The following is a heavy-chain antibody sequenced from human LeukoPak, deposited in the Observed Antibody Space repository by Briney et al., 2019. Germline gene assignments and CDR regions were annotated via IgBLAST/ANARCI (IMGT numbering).Heavy chain of an antibody. D-gene: IGHD3-22*01. V-gene: IGHV4-59*01. Sequence: SETLSLSCTVSGGSISSYYWSWIRQPPGRGLEWIGYMYNSGTTNYNPSLKSRVTISVDTSKNQFSLKLSSVTAADTAVYYCARAPHSYDSDTYSVQQYFDLWGRGTLVTVSS. CDR1: GGSISSYY. J-gene: IGHJ2*01. CDR3: ARAPHSYDSDTYSVQQYFDL. CDR2: MYNSGTT.